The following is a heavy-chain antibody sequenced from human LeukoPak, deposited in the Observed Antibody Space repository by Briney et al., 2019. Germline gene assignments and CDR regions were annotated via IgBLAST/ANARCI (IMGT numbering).Heavy chain of an antibody. CDR3: ARDGPWGYYDSSGYYEV. V-gene: IGHV3-21*04. CDR2: ISSSSSYI. D-gene: IGHD3-22*01. J-gene: IGHJ4*02. CDR1: GFTFSSYS. Sequence: GGSLRLSCAASGFTFSSYSMNWVRQAPGKGLEWVSSISSSSSYIYYADPVKGRFTISRDNSKNTLYLQMNSLRAEDTAVYYCARDGPWGYYDSSGYYEVWGQGTLVTVSS.